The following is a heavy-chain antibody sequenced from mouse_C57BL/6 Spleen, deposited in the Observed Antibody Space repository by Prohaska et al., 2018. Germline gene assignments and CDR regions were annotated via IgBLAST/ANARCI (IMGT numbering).Heavy chain of an antibody. D-gene: IGHD1-1*01. CDR3: ARGGTTVVGQFAY. J-gene: IGHJ3*01. CDR2: IHPNSGST. CDR1: GYTFTSYW. Sequence: QVQLQQPGAELVKPGASVKLSCKASGYTFTSYWMHWVKQRPGQGLEWIGMIHPNSGSTNYNEKFKSKATLTVDKSSSTAYMQLSSLTSEDPAVYYCARGGTTVVGQFAYWGQGTLVTVSA. V-gene: IGHV1-64*01.